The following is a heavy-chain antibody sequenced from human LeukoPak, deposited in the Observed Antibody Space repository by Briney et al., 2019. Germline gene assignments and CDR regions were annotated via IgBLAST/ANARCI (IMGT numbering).Heavy chain of an antibody. J-gene: IGHJ5*02. CDR1: GGSISSSSYY. Sequence: SETLSLTCTVSGGSISSSSYYWGWIRQPPGKGLEWIGSIYYSGSTYYNPSLKSRVTISVDTSKNQFSLKLSSVTAADTAVYYCGTGDGERESWGQGTLVTVSS. D-gene: IGHD4-17*01. CDR3: GTGDGERES. CDR2: IYYSGST. V-gene: IGHV4-39*01.